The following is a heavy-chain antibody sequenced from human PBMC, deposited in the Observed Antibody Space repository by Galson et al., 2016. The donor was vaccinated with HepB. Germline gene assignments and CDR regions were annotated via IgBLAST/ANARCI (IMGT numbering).Heavy chain of an antibody. CDR1: GGTFSKYA. D-gene: IGHD3-9*01. CDR2: IIPFFGTP. CDR3: ALYYDTLTGHGGHDHDMDV. V-gene: IGHV1-69*13. J-gene: IGHJ6*02. Sequence: SVKVSCKASGGTFSKYALAWVRQAPGQGLEYMGGIIPFFGTPNYDQEFRGRLTITADDSTAYLELSSLRSEDTAVYNCALYYDTLTGHGGHDHDMDVWGQGTAVAVSS.